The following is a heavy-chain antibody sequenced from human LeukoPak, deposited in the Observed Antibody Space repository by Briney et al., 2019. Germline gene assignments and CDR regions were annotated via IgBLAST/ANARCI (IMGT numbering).Heavy chain of an antibody. CDR3: ARAESGYCSSTSCYVGGGDY. CDR1: GFTLSSYA. CDR2: ISYDGSDK. D-gene: IGHD2-2*01. Sequence: PGGSLRLSCAASGFTLSSYAMHWVRQAPGKGLEWVAVISYDGSDKYYADSVKGRFTISRDNSKNTLYLQMNSLRAEDTAVYYCARAESGYCSSTSCYVGGGDYWGQGTLVTVSS. V-gene: IGHV3-30*04. J-gene: IGHJ4*02.